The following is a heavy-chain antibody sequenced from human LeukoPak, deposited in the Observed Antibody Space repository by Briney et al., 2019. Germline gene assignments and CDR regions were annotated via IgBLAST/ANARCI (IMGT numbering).Heavy chain of an antibody. CDR1: GGSISSSSYY. J-gene: IGHJ4*02. CDR2: IYYSGST. D-gene: IGHD2-15*01. Sequence: SETLSLTCTVSGGSISSSSYYWGWIRQPPGKGLEWIGSIYYSGSTYYNPSLKSRVTISVDTSKNQFSLKLSSVTAADTAVYYCARRYCSGGSCYYFDYWGQGTLVIVSS. V-gene: IGHV4-39*01. CDR3: ARRYCSGGSCYYFDY.